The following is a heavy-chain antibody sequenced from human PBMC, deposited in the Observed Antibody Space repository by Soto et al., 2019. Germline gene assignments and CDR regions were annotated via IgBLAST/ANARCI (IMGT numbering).Heavy chain of an antibody. Sequence: SETLSLTCTVSGGSISSGGYYWNWIRQYPGKGLEWIGYIFYTGSANFNPPLKSRVTISVDTSKNQFSLTLNSVTAADTAVYYCARAIPGYYYGMDVWGQGTTVTVSS. V-gene: IGHV4-31*03. CDR2: IFYTGSA. CDR1: GGSISSGGYY. CDR3: ARAIPGYYYGMDV. J-gene: IGHJ6*02.